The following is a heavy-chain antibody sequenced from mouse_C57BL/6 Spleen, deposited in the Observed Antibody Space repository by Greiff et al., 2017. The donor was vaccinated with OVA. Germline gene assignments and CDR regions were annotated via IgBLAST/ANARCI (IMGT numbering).Heavy chain of an antibody. J-gene: IGHJ4*01. Sequence: QVQLQQSGPGLVQPSQSLSITCTVSGFSLTSYGVHWVRQSPGKGLEWLGVIWRGGSTDYNAAFMSRLSITKDNSKSQVFFKMNSLQADDTAIYYCANLRGYYGYYLRAMDYWGQGTSVTVSS. CDR3: ANLRGYYGYYLRAMDY. CDR1: GFSLTSYG. D-gene: IGHD2-3*01. V-gene: IGHV2-5*01. CDR2: IWRGGST.